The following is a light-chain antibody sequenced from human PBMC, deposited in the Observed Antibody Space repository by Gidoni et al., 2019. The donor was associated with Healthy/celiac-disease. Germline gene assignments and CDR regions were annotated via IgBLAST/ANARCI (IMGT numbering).Light chain of an antibody. CDR3: AAWDDSLSGFVV. CDR2: RNN. CDR1: SSNIGSNY. V-gene: IGLV1-47*01. J-gene: IGLJ2*01. Sequence: QSVLSQPPSASGTPAQRVTISCSGSSSNIGSNYVYWYQQLPGTAPKLLNYRNNQRPSGVPDRFSGSKSGTSASLAISGLRSEDEADYYCAAWDDSLSGFVVFGGGTKLTVL.